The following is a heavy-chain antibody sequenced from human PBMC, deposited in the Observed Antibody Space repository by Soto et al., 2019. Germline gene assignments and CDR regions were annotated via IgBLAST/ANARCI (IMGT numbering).Heavy chain of an antibody. CDR1: GGSIRRSS. J-gene: IGHJ4*02. D-gene: IGHD6-13*01. CDR2: IYYSGST. CDR3: ARGGPPGAAATAFDY. V-gene: IGHV4-59*01. Sequence: SETLSLTCTVSGGSIRRSSWRWIRQPPGKGLEWIGYIYYSGSTNYNPSLKSRVTLSVAPSKNQFSLKLSSVTAADTAVYYCARGGPPGAAATAFDYWGQGTLVTVSS.